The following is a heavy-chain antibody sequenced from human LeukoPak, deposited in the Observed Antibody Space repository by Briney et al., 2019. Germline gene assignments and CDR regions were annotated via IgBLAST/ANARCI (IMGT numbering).Heavy chain of an antibody. J-gene: IGHJ4*02. CDR3: ARDGSYSSGWVYFDY. CDR2: INPNSGGT. D-gene: IGHD6-19*01. Sequence: ASVKVSCKASGYTFTVYYMHWVRQAPGQGLEWMGWINPNSGGTNYAQKFQGRVIMTRDTSISTAYMELSRLRSDDTAVYYCARDGSYSSGWVYFDYWGQGTLVTVSS. CDR1: GYTFTVYY. V-gene: IGHV1-2*02.